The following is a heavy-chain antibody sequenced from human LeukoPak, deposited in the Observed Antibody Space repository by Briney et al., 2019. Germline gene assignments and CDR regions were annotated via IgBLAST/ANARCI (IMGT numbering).Heavy chain of an antibody. CDR1: GGTFSSYA. CDR3: ARKGYDSSGYYKSNYFDY. J-gene: IGHJ4*02. CDR2: IIPIFGTA. V-gene: IGHV1-69*13. D-gene: IGHD3-22*01. Sequence: ASVKVSCKASGGTFSSYAISWARQAPGQGLEWMGGIIPIFGTANYAQKFQGRVTITADESTSTAYMELSSLRSEDTAVYYCARKGYDSSGYYKSNYFDYWGQGTLVTVSS.